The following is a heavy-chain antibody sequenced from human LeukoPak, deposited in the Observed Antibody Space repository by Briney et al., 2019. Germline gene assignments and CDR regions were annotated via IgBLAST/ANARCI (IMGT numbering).Heavy chain of an antibody. J-gene: IGHJ4*02. Sequence: KTGGSLRLSCAASGFTFSSYSMNWVRQAPGKGLEWVSSISSSSSYIYYADSVKGRFTISRDNAKNSLYLQMNSLRAEDTAVYYCAKDEAYSYAPSFFDYGGQGTLVTVSS. D-gene: IGHD5-18*01. V-gene: IGHV3-21*01. CDR3: AKDEAYSYAPSFFDY. CDR2: ISSSSSYI. CDR1: GFTFSSYS.